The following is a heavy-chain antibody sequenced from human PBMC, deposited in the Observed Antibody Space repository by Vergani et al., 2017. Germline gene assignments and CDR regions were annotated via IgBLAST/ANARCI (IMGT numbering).Heavy chain of an antibody. Sequence: EVQLLESGGGLVQPGGSLRLSCAASGFTFSSYAMSWVRQAPGKGLEWVSAISGSGGSTYYADSVKGRFTISRDNSKNTLYLQMNSLRAEDTAGYYCAKDHRGYGYYYGMDVGGQGTTVTVSS. CDR2: ISGSGGST. J-gene: IGHJ6*02. V-gene: IGHV3-23*01. D-gene: IGHD1-1*01. CDR3: AKDHRGYGYYYGMDV. CDR1: GFTFSSYA.